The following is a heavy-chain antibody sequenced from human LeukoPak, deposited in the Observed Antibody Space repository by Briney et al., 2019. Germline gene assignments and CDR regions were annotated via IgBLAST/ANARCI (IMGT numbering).Heavy chain of an antibody. Sequence: PGGSLRLSCGASEFTFSNAWMNWVRETPGKGLQWVSTISDGSRNIHYADSVNGRFTISRDDFLNVVYLQMNSLTVEDTAVYYCTTRLQHHFDYWGQGTQVTVSS. CDR2: ISDGSRNI. CDR1: EFTFSNAW. CDR3: TTRLQHHFDY. V-gene: IGHV3-23*01. D-gene: IGHD4-11*01. J-gene: IGHJ4*02.